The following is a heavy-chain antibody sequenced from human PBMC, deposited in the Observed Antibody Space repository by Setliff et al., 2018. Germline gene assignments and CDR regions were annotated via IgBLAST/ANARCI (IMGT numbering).Heavy chain of an antibody. CDR2: IYTSGST. CDR3: ARDVRYYYGSGSYYNDWFDP. Sequence: TLSLTCTVSGGSISSGSYYWGWIRQPAGKGLEWIGRIYTSGSTNYNPSLKSRVTISVDTSKNQFSLKLSSVTAADTAVYYCARDVRYYYGSGSYYNDWFDPWGQGTLVTVSS. D-gene: IGHD3-10*01. J-gene: IGHJ5*02. CDR1: GGSISSGSYY. V-gene: IGHV4-61*02.